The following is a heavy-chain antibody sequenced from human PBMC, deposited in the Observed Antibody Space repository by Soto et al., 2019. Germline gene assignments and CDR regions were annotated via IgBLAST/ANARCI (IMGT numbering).Heavy chain of an antibody. V-gene: IGHV3-30*13. CDR3: VSDRGYGHASVPYS. Sequence: QAHLVESGGGVVQPGRSLRLSCAASGFTFTSYGMHWVRQAPGTRLEWVAVISYDGGLQHYADSVKGRFTISRDNCKNRVLLQMNSLRAEDTAGYYCVSDRGYGHASVPYSWGQGTLVSVSS. CDR1: GFTFTSYG. D-gene: IGHD5-18*01. CDR2: ISYDGGLQ. J-gene: IGHJ4*02.